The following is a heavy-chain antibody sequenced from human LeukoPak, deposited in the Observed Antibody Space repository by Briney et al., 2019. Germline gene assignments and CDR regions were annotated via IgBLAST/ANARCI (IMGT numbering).Heavy chain of an antibody. J-gene: IGHJ2*01. CDR1: GGSISSYY. D-gene: IGHD3-22*01. CDR3: ARETRSYYDSSGFRL. V-gene: IGHV4-59*01. Sequence: SETLSLTCTVSGGSISSYYWSWIRQPPGKGLEWIGYIYYSGSTNYSPSLKSRVTISVDTSKNQFSLKLSSVTAADTAVYYCARETRSYYDSSGFRLWGRGTLVTVSS. CDR2: IYYSGST.